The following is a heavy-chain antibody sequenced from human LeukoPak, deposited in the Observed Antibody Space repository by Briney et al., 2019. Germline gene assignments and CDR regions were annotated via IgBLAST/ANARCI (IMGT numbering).Heavy chain of an antibody. J-gene: IGHJ4*02. CDR2: ISGSGGST. CDR1: GFTFSSYA. D-gene: IGHD6-19*01. V-gene: IGHV3-23*01. Sequence: PGGSLRLSCAASGFTFSSYAMTWVRQAPGKGLEWVSTISGSGGSTHYADSAKGRFTISRDNSKNTLYLQMSSLRAGDTAVYYCAKDRRTDYRGAWYWGQGTLVSVSS. CDR3: AKDRRTDYRGAWY.